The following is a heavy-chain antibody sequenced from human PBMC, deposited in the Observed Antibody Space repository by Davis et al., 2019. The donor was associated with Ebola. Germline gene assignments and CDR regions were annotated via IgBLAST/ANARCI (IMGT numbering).Heavy chain of an antibody. D-gene: IGHD4/OR15-4a*01. Sequence: GGSLRLSCAASGFTFSSYGMHWVRQAPGKGLEWVAVISYDGSNKYYADSVKGRFTISRDNAKNSLYLQMNSLRAEDTAVYYCARERGPNHFDYWGQGTLVTVSS. J-gene: IGHJ4*02. CDR3: ARERGPNHFDY. V-gene: IGHV3-30*03. CDR1: GFTFSSYG. CDR2: ISYDGSNK.